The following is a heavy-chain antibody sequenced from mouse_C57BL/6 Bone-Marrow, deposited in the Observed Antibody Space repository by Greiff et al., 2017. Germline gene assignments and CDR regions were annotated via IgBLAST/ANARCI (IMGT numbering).Heavy chain of an antibody. Sequence: VQLQQSGAELMKPGASVKLSCKATGYTFTGYWIEWVKQRPGHGLEWIGEILPGSGSTSYNEKFKGKATFTADTSSNTAYMQLSSLTTEDSAIYYCARSSSSYLYFDVWGTGTTVTVSS. D-gene: IGHD1-1*01. V-gene: IGHV1-9*01. CDR3: ARSSSSYLYFDV. CDR1: GYTFTGYW. J-gene: IGHJ1*03. CDR2: ILPGSGST.